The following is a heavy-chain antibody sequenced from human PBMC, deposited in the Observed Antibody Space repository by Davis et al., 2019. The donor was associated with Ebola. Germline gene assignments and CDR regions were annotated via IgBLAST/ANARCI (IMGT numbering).Heavy chain of an antibody. Sequence: PGGSLRLSCTASGFTFSTYSMDWVRQAPGKGLEWVSYISGGSETIHYADSVKGRFTISRDNSKNTLYLQMNSLRAEDTAVYYCARDLAVWDYVSVGWFDPWGQGTLVTVSS. V-gene: IGHV3-48*01. D-gene: IGHD4-17*01. CDR3: ARDLAVWDYVSVGWFDP. CDR2: ISGGSETI. J-gene: IGHJ5*02. CDR1: GFTFSTYS.